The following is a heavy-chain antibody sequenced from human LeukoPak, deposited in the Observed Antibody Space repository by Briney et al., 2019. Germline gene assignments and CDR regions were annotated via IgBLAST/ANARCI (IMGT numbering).Heavy chain of an antibody. CDR1: GFTVSSNY. CDR3: AKSVVGYSYAAPIFDY. D-gene: IGHD5-18*01. J-gene: IGHJ4*02. Sequence: GSLRLSCAASGFTVSSNYMSWVRQAPGKGLEWVSAISGSGGSTYYADSVKGRFTISRDNSKNTLYLQMNSLRAEDTAVYYCAKSVVGYSYAAPIFDYWGQGTLVTVSS. V-gene: IGHV3-23*01. CDR2: ISGSGGST.